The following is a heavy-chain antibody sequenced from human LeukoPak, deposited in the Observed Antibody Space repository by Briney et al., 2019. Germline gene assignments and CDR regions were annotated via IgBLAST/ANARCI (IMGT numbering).Heavy chain of an antibody. D-gene: IGHD3-10*01. CDR3: AKASRGGIVLWFGGEEPTDEYYFDY. CDR1: GFTFSSYA. V-gene: IGHV3-23*01. CDR2: ISGSGGST. J-gene: IGHJ4*02. Sequence: GGSLRLSCAASGFTFSSYAMSWVRQAPGKGLEWVSAISGSGGSTYYADSVKGRFTISRDNSKNTLYLQMNSLRAEDTAVYYCAKASRGGIVLWFGGEEPTDEYYFDYWGQGTLVTVSS.